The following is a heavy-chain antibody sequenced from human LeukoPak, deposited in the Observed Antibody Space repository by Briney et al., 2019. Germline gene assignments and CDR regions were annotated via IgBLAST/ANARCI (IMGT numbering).Heavy chain of an antibody. Sequence: PSETLSLTCSVSGGSISSSSYYWGWIRQPPGGGLEYIAAISYTGSTSYNPSLKSRVTILVDTSNNQFSLKLSSLTAADTAVYYCARWSEDTTPRRVFDYWGQGTLVTVSS. J-gene: IGHJ4*02. CDR3: ARWSEDTTPRRVFDY. V-gene: IGHV4-39*07. CDR2: ISYTGST. D-gene: IGHD1-1*01. CDR1: GGSISSSSYY.